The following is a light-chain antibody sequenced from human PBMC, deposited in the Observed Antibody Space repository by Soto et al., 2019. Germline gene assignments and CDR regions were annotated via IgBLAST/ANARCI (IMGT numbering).Light chain of an antibody. Sequence: DIEMTQSPSTLSASVGDRVTITCRASQSISTWLAWYQLKPGKAPKLLMYRAADLESGVPSRFRGSGSGTEFTLTITSLQRDDFATYHCQQYDSFPYTFVQGTKLDI. CDR1: QSISTW. J-gene: IGKJ2*01. CDR2: RAA. V-gene: IGKV1-5*03. CDR3: QQYDSFPYT.